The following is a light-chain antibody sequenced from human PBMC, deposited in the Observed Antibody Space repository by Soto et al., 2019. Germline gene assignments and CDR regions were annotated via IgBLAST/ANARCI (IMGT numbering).Light chain of an antibody. Sequence: QSVLTQPPSASRSPGQSVTISCPGTSIDVGGYNYVSWYQQHPGKAPKLMIYGVSKRPSGVPDRFSGSKSGNTASLTVSGLQAEDEADYYCSSYAGSNNVFGTGTKVTVL. CDR1: SIDVGGYNY. V-gene: IGLV2-8*01. J-gene: IGLJ1*01. CDR3: SSYAGSNNV. CDR2: GVS.